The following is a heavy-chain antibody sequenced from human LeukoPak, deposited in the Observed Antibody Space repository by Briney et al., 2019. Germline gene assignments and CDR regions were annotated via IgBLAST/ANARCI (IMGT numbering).Heavy chain of an antibody. CDR2: INHSGST. CDR1: GGSFSGYY. Sequence: PSETLSLTCAVYGGSFSGYYWSWIRQPPGKGLEWIGEINHSGSTNYNPSLKSRVTISVDTSKNQFSLKLSSMTAADTAVYYCARGGGYPSPYFVYWGQGTLVTVSS. V-gene: IGHV4-34*01. CDR3: ARGGGYPSPYFVY. J-gene: IGHJ4*02. D-gene: IGHD3-16*01.